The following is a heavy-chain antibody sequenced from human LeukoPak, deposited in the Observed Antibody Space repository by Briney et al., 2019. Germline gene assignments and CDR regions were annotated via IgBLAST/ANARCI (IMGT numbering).Heavy chain of an antibody. Sequence: SETLSLTCTVSGGSISSYYWSWIRQPPGRGLEWIGYIYYSGSTNYNPSLKSRVTISVDTSKNQFSLKLSSVTAADTAVYYCARLGQGAFDIWGQGTMVTVSS. V-gene: IGHV4-59*01. CDR1: GGSISSYY. CDR3: ARLGQGAFDI. J-gene: IGHJ3*02. CDR2: IYYSGST.